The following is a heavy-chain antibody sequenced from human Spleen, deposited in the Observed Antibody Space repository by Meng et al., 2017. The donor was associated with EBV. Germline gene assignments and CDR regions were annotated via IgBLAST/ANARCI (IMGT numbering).Heavy chain of an antibody. CDR2: ISTYNGNT. D-gene: IGHD2-8*02. Sequence: QAQLVQSGGEGKKPGASVKVSCQASGDTFTSYGISWVRQAPGQGLEWMGWISTYNGNTNYAQKLQGRVTMTTDTSTNTVYMELRSLKSDDTAVYFCATSGVLKSSFLAHWGQGTLVTVSS. V-gene: IGHV1-18*01. CDR1: GDTFTSYG. J-gene: IGHJ4*02. CDR3: ATSGVLKSSFLAH.